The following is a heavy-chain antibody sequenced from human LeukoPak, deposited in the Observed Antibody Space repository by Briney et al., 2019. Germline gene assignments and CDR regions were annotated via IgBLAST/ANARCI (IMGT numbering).Heavy chain of an antibody. CDR3: ARQRNIESAGSDYYGMDV. CDR1: GYSFTSYW. J-gene: IGHJ6*04. Sequence: GESLKISCKGSGYSFTSYWIGWVRQMPGKGLEWMGIIYGGESDTRYSPSFEGQVTISADKSISTAYSQWSSPKASDTAIYYCARQRNIESAGSDYYGMDVWGKGTTVTVSS. V-gene: IGHV5-51*01. CDR2: IYGGESDT. D-gene: IGHD6-13*01.